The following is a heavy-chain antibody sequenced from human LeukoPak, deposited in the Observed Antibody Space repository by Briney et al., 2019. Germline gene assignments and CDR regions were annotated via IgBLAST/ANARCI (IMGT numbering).Heavy chain of an antibody. CDR2: IYYSGST. CDR3: ARDLSPAGYGMDV. D-gene: IGHD2-15*01. J-gene: IGHJ6*02. V-gene: IGHV4-30-4*01. CDR1: GGSISSGDYY. Sequence: SETLSLTCTVSGGSISSGDYYWSWIRQPPGKGLEWIGYIYYSGSTYYNPSLKSRVTISVDTSKNQFSLKLSSVTAADTAVYYCARDLSPAGYGMDVWDQGTTVTVSS.